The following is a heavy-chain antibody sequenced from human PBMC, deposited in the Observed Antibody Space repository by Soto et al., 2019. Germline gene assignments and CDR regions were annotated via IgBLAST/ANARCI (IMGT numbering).Heavy chain of an antibody. CDR2: IIPIFGTA. D-gene: IGHD3-22*01. J-gene: IGHJ3*02. CDR3: ARNYYDSSDRDAFDI. CDR1: GGTFSSYA. Sequence: SVKVSCKASGGTFSSYAISWVRQAPGQGIEWMGEIIPIFGTANYAQKFQGRVTITADESTSTDYMELSSLRSEDTAVYYCARNYYDSSDRDAFDIWGQGTMVTVSS. V-gene: IGHV1-69*13.